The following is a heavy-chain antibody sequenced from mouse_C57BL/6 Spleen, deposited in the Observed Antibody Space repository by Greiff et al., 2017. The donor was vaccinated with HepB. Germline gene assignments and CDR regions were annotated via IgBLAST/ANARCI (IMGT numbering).Heavy chain of an antibody. V-gene: IGHV14-2*01. J-gene: IGHJ1*03. CDR1: GFNIKDYY. CDR2: IDPEDGET. Sequence: VQLQQSGAELVKPGASVKLSCTASGFNIKDYYMHWVKQRTEQGLEWIGRIDPEDGETKYAPNFQGKATRTADTSSNTAYLQLSSLTSEDTAVYDCARGWLLDWYFDVWGTGTTVTVSS. D-gene: IGHD2-3*01. CDR3: ARGWLLDWYFDV.